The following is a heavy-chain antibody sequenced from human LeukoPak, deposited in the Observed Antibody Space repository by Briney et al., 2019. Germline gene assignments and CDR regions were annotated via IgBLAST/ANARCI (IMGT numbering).Heavy chain of an antibody. CDR2: IYYSGYT. CDR1: GGSISSYY. CDR3: ARETSQKGAHYMDV. Sequence: SETLSLTCTVSGGSISSYYWSWIRQPPGKGLEWIGDIYYSGYTNYNPSLKSRVTISVDTSKNQFSLKLRSVTAADTAVYYCARETSQKGAHYMDVWGKGTTVTTSS. D-gene: IGHD3-16*01. J-gene: IGHJ6*03. V-gene: IGHV4-59*01.